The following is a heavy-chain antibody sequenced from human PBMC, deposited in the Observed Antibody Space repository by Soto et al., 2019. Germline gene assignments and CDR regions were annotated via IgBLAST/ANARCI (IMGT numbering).Heavy chain of an antibody. V-gene: IGHV4-59*12. CDR1: GGSISDYF. CDR3: ARDLPAEGYYYGMDV. CDR2: VYYSGST. Sequence: PSETLSLTCTVSGGSISDYFWTWIRQPPGKGLEWVGCVYYSGSTNYNPSLESRVSISIDTSKNQFSLKLTSVTAADTAVYYCARDLPAEGYYYGMDVWGQGTTVTVSS. J-gene: IGHJ6*02.